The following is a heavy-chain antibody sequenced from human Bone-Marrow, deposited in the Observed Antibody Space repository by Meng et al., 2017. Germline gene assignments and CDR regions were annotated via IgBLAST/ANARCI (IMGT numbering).Heavy chain of an antibody. Sequence: EGRLVGSGGGLVKPGGSLRLSCAASGFTFSSYSMNWVRQAPGKGLEWVSSISSSSSYIYYADSVKGRFTISRDNAKNSLYLQMNSLRADDTAVYYCATVGDGYIYESRGSWGQGTLVTVSS. CDR2: ISSSSSYI. V-gene: IGHV3-21*01. D-gene: IGHD5-18*01. CDR3: ATVGDGYIYESRGS. J-gene: IGHJ5*02. CDR1: GFTFSSYS.